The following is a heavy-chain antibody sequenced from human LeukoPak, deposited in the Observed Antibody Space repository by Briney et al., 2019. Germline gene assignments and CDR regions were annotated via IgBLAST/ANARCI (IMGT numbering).Heavy chain of an antibody. Sequence: PGGSLRLSCAVSGFIFSNYWMTWVRQAPGKGLVWVANMNADGAKKYYVDSVKGRFTISRDNAKNSVYLEMNNLRGEDTAVYHCARAGSGSYVGYSFDYWGQGALVTVSS. J-gene: IGHJ4*02. CDR1: GFIFSNYW. CDR3: ARAGSGSYVGYSFDY. D-gene: IGHD6-19*01. V-gene: IGHV3-7*01. CDR2: MNADGAKK.